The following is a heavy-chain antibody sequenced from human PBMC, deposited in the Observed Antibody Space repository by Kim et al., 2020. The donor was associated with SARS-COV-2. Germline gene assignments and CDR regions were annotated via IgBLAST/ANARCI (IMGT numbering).Heavy chain of an antibody. CDR3: AGDRRHYYYYGMDV. J-gene: IGHJ6*02. CDR2: IYYSGST. CDR1: GGSISSYY. V-gene: IGHV4-59*01. Sequence: SETLSLTCTVSGGSISSYYWSWIRQPPGKGLEWIGYIYYSGSTNYNPSLKSRVTISVDTSKNQFSLKLSSVTAADTAVYYCAGDRRHYYYYGMDVWGQGTTVTVSS.